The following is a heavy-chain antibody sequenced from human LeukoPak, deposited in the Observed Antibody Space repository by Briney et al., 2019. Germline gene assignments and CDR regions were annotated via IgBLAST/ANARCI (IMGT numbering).Heavy chain of an antibody. CDR3: ARAPRITMVRGVIYWFDL. V-gene: IGHV1-8*03. CDR2: MNPNSGNT. J-gene: IGHJ5*02. D-gene: IGHD3-10*01. CDR1: GYTFTSYD. Sequence: GASVKVSCKASGYTFTSYDINWVRQATGQGLEWMGWMNPNSGNTGYAQKFQGRVTITRKTSISTAYMELSSLRSEDTAVYYCARAPRITMVRGVIYWFDLWGQGTLVTVSS.